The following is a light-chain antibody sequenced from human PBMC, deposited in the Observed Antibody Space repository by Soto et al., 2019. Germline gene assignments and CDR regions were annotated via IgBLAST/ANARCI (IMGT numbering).Light chain of an antibody. CDR2: DAS. CDR3: QQFSNYPQS. V-gene: IGKV1D-13*01. CDR1: QGINSA. J-gene: IGKJ2*03. Sequence: AIQLTQSPSSLSASIGDRVTITCRASQGINSALAWYQQKPGKAPRLLIYDASSLKSGVPSRFSGSGSGTDFTLTISSLQPEDAATYFCQQFSNYPQSFGQGTKLEIK.